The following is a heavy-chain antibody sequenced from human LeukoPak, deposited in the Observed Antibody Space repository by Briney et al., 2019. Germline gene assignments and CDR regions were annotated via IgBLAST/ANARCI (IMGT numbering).Heavy chain of an antibody. CDR1: GYTFTGYY. V-gene: IGHV1-2*02. J-gene: IGHJ5*02. D-gene: IGHD2-2*01. Sequence: ASVKVSCKASGYTFTGYYMHWVRQAPGQGLEWMGWINPNGGGTNYAQKFQGRITMTRDTSINTAYMELSRLRSDDTAVYYCARGVTGRYCSSTSCHWRAWFDPWGQGTLVTVSS. CDR3: ARGVTGRYCSSTSCHWRAWFDP. CDR2: INPNGGGT.